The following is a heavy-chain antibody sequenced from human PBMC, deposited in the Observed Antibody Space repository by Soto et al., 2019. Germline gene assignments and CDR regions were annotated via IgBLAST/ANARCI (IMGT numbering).Heavy chain of an antibody. Sequence: GGSLRLSCAASGFTFSSYSMNWVRQAPGKGLEWVANIKRDGSEKYYVDSVKGRFTISRDNAKNTLYLQMNSLRAEDTAVYYCARDLIIAVAGTYYYYGMDVWGQGTTVTVS. CDR2: IKRDGSEK. D-gene: IGHD6-19*01. V-gene: IGHV3-7*01. CDR1: GFTFSSYS. CDR3: ARDLIIAVAGTYYYYGMDV. J-gene: IGHJ6*02.